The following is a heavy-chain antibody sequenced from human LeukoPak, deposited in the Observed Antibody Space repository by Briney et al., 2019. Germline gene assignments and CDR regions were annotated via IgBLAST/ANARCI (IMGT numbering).Heavy chain of an antibody. CDR3: ARPLMYYYGSETYFWFDP. CDR1: GFTFSNYA. CDR2: ISGSGATT. J-gene: IGHJ5*02. Sequence: GGSLRLFCAASGFTFSNYAMSWVRQAPGKGLEWVSAISGSGATTYYADSVKGRFTISRDNSKNTLYLQMNSLKAEDTAVYYCARPLMYYYGSETYFWFDPWGQGTLVTVSS. V-gene: IGHV3-23*01. D-gene: IGHD3-10*01.